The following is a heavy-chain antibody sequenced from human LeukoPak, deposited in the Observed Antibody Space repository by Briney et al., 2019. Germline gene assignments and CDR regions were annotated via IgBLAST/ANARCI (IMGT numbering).Heavy chain of an antibody. D-gene: IGHD4-11*01. J-gene: IGHJ5*02. Sequence: GAPVKASCKASGYPFSNYDINGVRQATGQQLEWMGWMNPNSGNTDYAQKFQGRVTITRNTSISTAYMELSSLRSEDTAVYYCARGRATVTTNWVDPWGQGTLVTVSS. CDR1: GYPFSNYD. V-gene: IGHV1-8*03. CDR3: ARGRATVTTNWVDP. CDR2: MNPNSGNT.